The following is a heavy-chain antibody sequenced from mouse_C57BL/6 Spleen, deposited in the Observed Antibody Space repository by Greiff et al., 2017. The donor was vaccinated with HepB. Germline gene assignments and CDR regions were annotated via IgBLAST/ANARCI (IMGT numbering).Heavy chain of an antibody. D-gene: IGHD2-3*01. CDR3: ARRRWLLHYAMDY. V-gene: IGHV1-53*01. CDR1: GYTFTSYW. Sequence: VQLQQSGTELVKPGASVKLSCKASGYTFTSYWMHWVKQRPGQGLEWIGNINPSNGGTNYNEKFKSKATLTVDKSSSTAYMQLSSLTSEDSAVYYCARRRWLLHYAMDYWGQGTSVTVSS. J-gene: IGHJ4*01. CDR2: INPSNGGT.